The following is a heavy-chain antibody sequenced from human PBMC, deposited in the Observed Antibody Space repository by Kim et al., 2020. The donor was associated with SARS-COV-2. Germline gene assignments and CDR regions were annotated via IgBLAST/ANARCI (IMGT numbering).Heavy chain of an antibody. D-gene: IGHD3-22*01. CDR1: GFTFSSYA. CDR3: ARGRPRITMLVVVTRNVYDAVDI. J-gene: IGHJ3*02. Sequence: GGSLRLSCAASGFTFSSYAMHWVRQAPGKGLEWVAVISYDGSNKYYADSVKGRFTISRDNSKNTLYLQMNSPRAEDTAVYYCARGRPRITMLVVVTRNVYDAVDIWGQGTMVTVSS. V-gene: IGHV3-30-3*01. CDR2: ISYDGSNK.